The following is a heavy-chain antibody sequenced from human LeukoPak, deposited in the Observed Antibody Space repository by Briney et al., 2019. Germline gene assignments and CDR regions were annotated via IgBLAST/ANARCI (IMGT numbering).Heavy chain of an antibody. J-gene: IGHJ4*02. Sequence: GASVKVSCKASGGTFGSYTISWVRQAPGQGLEWMGRIIPILGIANYAQKFQGRVTITADKSTSIAYMELSSLRSEDTAVYYCARGTTIFGVVIIASYWGQGTLVTVSS. V-gene: IGHV1-69*02. CDR1: GGTFGSYT. CDR3: ARGTTIFGVVIIASY. D-gene: IGHD3-3*01. CDR2: IIPILGIA.